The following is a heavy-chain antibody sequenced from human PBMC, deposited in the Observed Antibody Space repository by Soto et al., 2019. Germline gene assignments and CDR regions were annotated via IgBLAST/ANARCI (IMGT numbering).Heavy chain of an antibody. J-gene: IGHJ6*03. V-gene: IGHV4-31*03. CDR1: GGSISSGGYY. D-gene: IGHD3-10*01. Sequence: SETLSLTCTVSGGSISSGGYYWSWIRQHPGKGLEWIGYIYYSGSTYYNPSLKSRVTISVDTSKNQFSLKLSSVTAADTAVYYCASGRFGELLLYYYYYMDVWGKGTTVTVSS. CDR3: ASGRFGELLLYYYYYMDV. CDR2: IYYSGST.